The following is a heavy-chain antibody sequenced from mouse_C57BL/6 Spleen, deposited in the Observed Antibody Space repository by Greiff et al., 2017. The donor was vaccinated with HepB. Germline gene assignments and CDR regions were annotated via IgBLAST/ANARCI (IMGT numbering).Heavy chain of an antibody. CDR2: INPSSGYT. CDR1: GYTFTSYT. CDR3: ARGGSTMVTADAY. J-gene: IGHJ3*01. Sequence: VQLQQSGAELARPGASVKMSCKASGYTFTSYTMHWVKQRPGQGLEWIGYINPSSGYTKYNQKFKDKATLTADKYASTAYMQLSSLTSEDSAVYYCARGGSTMVTADAYWGQGTLVTVSA. D-gene: IGHD2-2*01. V-gene: IGHV1-4*01.